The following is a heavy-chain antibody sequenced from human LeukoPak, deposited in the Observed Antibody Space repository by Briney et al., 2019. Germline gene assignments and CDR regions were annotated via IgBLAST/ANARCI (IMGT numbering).Heavy chain of an antibody. CDR3: ASGSTHHDILSGPEFGY. V-gene: IGHV3-7*01. Sequence: PGGSLRLSCAGSGLSFSNYWMNWVRQAPGKGLEWVANIKQDGSEIYYVDSVKGRFTISRDNAKNSLYLQMNSLSADDTAMYYCASGSTHHDILSGPEFGYWGQGTLVTVSS. CDR1: GLSFSNYW. CDR2: IKQDGSEI. D-gene: IGHD3-9*01. J-gene: IGHJ4*02.